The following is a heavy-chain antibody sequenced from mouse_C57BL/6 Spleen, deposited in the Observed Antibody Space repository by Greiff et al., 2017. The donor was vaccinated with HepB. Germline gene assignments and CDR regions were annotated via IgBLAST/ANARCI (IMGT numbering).Heavy chain of an antibody. CDR1: GYTFTDYY. D-gene: IGHD1-1*01. Sequence: DVQLQESGPELVKPGASVKISCTASGYTFTDYYMNWVKQSHGKSLEWIGDINPNNGGTSYNQKFKGKATLTVDKSSSTAYMELRSLTSEDSAVYYCARGDYYGSSYYWGQGTTLTVSS. CDR2: INPNNGGT. J-gene: IGHJ2*01. CDR3: ARGDYYGSSYY. V-gene: IGHV1-26*01.